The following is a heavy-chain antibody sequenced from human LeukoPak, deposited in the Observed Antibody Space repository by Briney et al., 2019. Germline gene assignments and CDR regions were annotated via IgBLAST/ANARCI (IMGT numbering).Heavy chain of an antibody. CDR3: ARSPPPSGWYSGTPIV. Sequence: TSETLSLTCAVYGGSFSGYYWSWFRQPPGKGLEWIGEINHSGSTNYNPSLKSRVTISVDTSKNQFSLKLSSVTAADTAVYYCARSPPPSGWYSGTPIVGGQGTLVTVSS. CDR1: GGSFSGYY. D-gene: IGHD6-19*01. CDR2: INHSGST. J-gene: IGHJ4*02. V-gene: IGHV4-34*01.